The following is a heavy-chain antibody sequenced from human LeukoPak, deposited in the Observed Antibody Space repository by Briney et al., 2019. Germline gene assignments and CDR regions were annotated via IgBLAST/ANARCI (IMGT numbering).Heavy chain of an antibody. CDR3: ARSNIVVAASRVGSFDRDYSYYMHV. CDR2: INPNSGGT. D-gene: IGHD2-15*01. J-gene: IGHJ6*03. V-gene: IGHV1-2*06. Sequence: ASVKVSCKASGYTFTDYYMHWVRQAPGQGLEWMGRINPNSGGTNYAWEFQGRVSFTRDTSISTAYMELSRLRSDDTAVYYCARSNIVVAASRVGSFDRDYSYYMHVWGKGTTVTVSS. CDR1: GYTFTDYY.